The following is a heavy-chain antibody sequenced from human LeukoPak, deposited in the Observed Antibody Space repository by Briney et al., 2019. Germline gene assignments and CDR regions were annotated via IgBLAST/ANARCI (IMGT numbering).Heavy chain of an antibody. CDR1: GGSFSGYY. Sequence: SETLSLTCAVYGGSFSGYYWSWIRQPPGKGLEWIGEINHSGSTNYNPSLKSRVTISVDTSKNQFSLELSSVTAADTAVYYCARGYSSSSGIDYWGQGTLVTVSS. J-gene: IGHJ4*02. D-gene: IGHD6-6*01. V-gene: IGHV4-34*01. CDR2: INHSGST. CDR3: ARGYSSSSGIDY.